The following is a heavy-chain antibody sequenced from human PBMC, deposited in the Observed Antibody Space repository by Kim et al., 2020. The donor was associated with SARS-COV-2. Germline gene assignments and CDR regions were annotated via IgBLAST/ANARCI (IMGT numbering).Heavy chain of an antibody. CDR1: GGSFSGYY. V-gene: IGHV4-34*01. D-gene: IGHD3-10*01. Sequence: SETLSLTCAVYGGSFSGYYWSWIRQPPGKGLEWIGEINHSGSTNYNPALKRRGTISVDTSKNQFSLKLSSVTAADTAVDYCARVEARMDSGSGYSRWFDPWGHGTLVTVSS. CDR3: ARVEARMDSGSGYSRWFDP. J-gene: IGHJ5*02. CDR2: INHSGST.